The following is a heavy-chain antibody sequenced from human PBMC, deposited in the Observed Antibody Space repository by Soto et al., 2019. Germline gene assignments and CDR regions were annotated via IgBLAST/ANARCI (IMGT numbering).Heavy chain of an antibody. J-gene: IGHJ4*02. CDR3: ARLSPPQNYYDSSGYRYFDY. V-gene: IGHV3-53*01. CDR2: IYSGGST. D-gene: IGHD3-22*01. CDR1: GFTVSSNY. Sequence: GGSLRLSCVASGFTVSSNYMSWVRQAPGKGLEWVSVIYSGGSTYYADSVKGRFTISRDNSKNTLYPQMNSLRAEDTAVYYCARLSPPQNYYDSSGYRYFDYWGQGTLVTVT.